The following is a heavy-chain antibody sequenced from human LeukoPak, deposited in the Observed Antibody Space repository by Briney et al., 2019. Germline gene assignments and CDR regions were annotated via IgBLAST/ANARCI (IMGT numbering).Heavy chain of an antibody. Sequence: GGSLRLSCAASGFTFSAFGMNWVRQAPGKGLEWVSTITKSGDSTYYVDSVKGRFTISRDNSKNTLYLQMNSLRAEDTAVYYCARDHYDFWSGYSRDYYYGMDVWGQGTTVTVSS. CDR1: GFTFSAFG. CDR2: ITKSGDST. V-gene: IGHV3-23*01. CDR3: ARDHYDFWSGYSRDYYYGMDV. J-gene: IGHJ6*02. D-gene: IGHD3-3*01.